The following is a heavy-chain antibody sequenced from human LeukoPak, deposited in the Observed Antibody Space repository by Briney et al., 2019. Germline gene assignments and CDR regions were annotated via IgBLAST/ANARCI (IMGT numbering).Heavy chain of an antibody. V-gene: IGHV1-18*01. Sequence: ASVKVSCKASVYTFTSYGISWVREAPGQGLEWMGWISTDNGKTNYAQKLQGRVTMTTDTSTSTAYMELRSLRSDDTAVYFCAARSGTYPYYFDYGGQGTLVTVSS. J-gene: IGHJ4*02. CDR1: VYTFTSYG. D-gene: IGHD1-26*01. CDR2: ISTDNGKT. CDR3: AARSGTYPYYFDY.